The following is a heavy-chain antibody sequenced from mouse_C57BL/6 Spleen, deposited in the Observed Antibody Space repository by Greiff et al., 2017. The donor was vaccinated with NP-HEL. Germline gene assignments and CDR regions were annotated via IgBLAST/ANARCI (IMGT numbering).Heavy chain of an antibody. Sequence: QVQLQQSGAELVKPGASVKISCKASGYAFSSYWMNWVKQRPGKGLEWIGQIYPGDGDTNYNGKFKGKATLTADKSSSTAYMQLSSLTSKDSAVYFCGGDYVAWFAYWGQGTLVTVSA. D-gene: IGHD2-4*01. CDR3: GGDYVAWFAY. CDR2: IYPGDGDT. CDR1: GYAFSSYW. V-gene: IGHV1-80*01. J-gene: IGHJ3*01.